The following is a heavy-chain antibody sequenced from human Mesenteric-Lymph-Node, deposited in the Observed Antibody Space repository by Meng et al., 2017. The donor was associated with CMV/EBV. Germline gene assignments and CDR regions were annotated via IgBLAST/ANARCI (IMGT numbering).Heavy chain of an antibody. CDR2: IKQDGSEK. V-gene: IGHV3-7*01. Sequence: GGSLRLSCAASGFTFSSYWMSWVRQAPGKGLEWVANIKQDGSEKYYVDSVKGRFTISRDNAKNPLYLQMNSLRAEDTAVYYCARTSGYCSSTSCYAYDAFDIWGQGTMVTVSS. CDR3: ARTSGYCSSTSCYAYDAFDI. CDR1: GFTFSSYW. D-gene: IGHD2-2*03. J-gene: IGHJ3*02.